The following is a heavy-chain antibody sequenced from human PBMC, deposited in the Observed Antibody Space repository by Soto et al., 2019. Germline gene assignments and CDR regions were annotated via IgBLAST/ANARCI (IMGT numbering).Heavy chain of an antibody. CDR3: ARAPYDYVWGSYRYNWFDP. D-gene: IGHD3-16*02. J-gene: IGHJ5*02. V-gene: IGHV4-59*01. CDR1: GGSISSYY. CDR2: IYYSGST. Sequence: QVQLQESGPGLVKPSETLSLTCTVSGGSISSYYWSWIRQPPGKGLEWIGYIYYSGSTNYNPSLKSRVTISVDTSKNQFSLKLSSVTAADTAVYYCARAPYDYVWGSYRYNWFDPWGQGTLVTVSS.